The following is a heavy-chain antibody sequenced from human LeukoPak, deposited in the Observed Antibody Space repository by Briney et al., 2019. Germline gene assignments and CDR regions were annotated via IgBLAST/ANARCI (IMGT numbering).Heavy chain of an antibody. J-gene: IGHJ4*02. CDR3: ARDGDYGDYFDY. CDR2: ISYDGSNK. D-gene: IGHD4-17*01. V-gene: IGHV3-30*04. Sequence: GGSLRLSCAASGFTFSSYAMHWVRQDPGKGLEWVAVISYDGSNKYYADSVKGRFTISRDNSKNTLYLQMNSLRAEDTAVYYCARDGDYGDYFDYWGQGTLVTVSS. CDR1: GFTFSSYA.